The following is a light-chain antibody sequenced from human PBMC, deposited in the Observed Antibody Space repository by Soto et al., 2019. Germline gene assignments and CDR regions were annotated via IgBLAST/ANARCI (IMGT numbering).Light chain of an antibody. CDR1: SSDVGGYNY. Sequence: QSALTQPASVSGSPGQSITFSCTGTSSDVGGYNYVSWYQQHPDKAPKLMIYEVSNRPSGVSNRFSGSKSGNTASLTISGLQAEDEADYYCSSYTCSNTYVFGTGTKLTVL. V-gene: IGLV2-14*01. J-gene: IGLJ1*01. CDR2: EVS. CDR3: SSYTCSNTYV.